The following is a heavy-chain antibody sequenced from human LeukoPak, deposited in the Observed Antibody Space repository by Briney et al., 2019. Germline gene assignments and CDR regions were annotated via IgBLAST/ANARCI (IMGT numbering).Heavy chain of an antibody. D-gene: IGHD1-1*01. CDR3: ARDRSGGGTDDAFDI. J-gene: IGHJ3*02. CDR1: GYTFTSYY. V-gene: IGHV1-46*01. CDR2: INPSGGST. Sequence: ASVKVSCKASGYTFTSYYMHWVRQAPGQGLEWMGIINPSGGSTSYAQKFQGRVTMTRDTSTSTVYMELSSLRSEDTAAYYCARDRSGGGTDDAFDIWGQGTMVTVSS.